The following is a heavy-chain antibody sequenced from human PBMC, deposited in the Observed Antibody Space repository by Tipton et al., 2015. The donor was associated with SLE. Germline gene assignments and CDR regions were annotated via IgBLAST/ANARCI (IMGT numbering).Heavy chain of an antibody. J-gene: IGHJ4*02. D-gene: IGHD1-26*01. V-gene: IGHV4-59*12. CDR1: GGSISSYY. Sequence: TLSLTCTVSGGSISSYYWSWIRQPPGKGLEWIGYIYYSGSTNYNPSLKSRVTISVDTSKNQFSLKLSSVTAADTAVYYCAREEWELLVGFDYWGQGTLVTVSS. CDR3: AREEWELLVGFDY. CDR2: IYYSGST.